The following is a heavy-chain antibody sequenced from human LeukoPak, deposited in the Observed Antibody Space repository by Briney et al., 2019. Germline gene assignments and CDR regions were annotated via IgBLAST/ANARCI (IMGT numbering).Heavy chain of an antibody. V-gene: IGHV1-69*04. CDR3: ARGITVYGSGNYYVFDY. Sequence: SVKVSCKASGGTFSSYAISWVRQAPGQGLEWMGRIIPILGIANYAQKFQGRVTITADKSTSTAYMELSSLRSEDTAVYYCARGITVYGSGNYYVFDYWGQGTLVTVSS. CDR2: IIPILGIA. CDR1: GGTFSSYA. J-gene: IGHJ4*02. D-gene: IGHD3-10*01.